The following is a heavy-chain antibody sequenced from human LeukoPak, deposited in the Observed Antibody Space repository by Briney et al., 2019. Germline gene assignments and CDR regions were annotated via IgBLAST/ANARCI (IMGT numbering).Heavy chain of an antibody. J-gene: IGHJ4*02. Sequence: GASVKVSCKASGYSFTDYYIHWVQQAPGKGLEWMGRVDPEDGETIYAEKFQGRVTISADTSTDTVYMELSSRRSEDTAVYYCARDPGGIVVVPAARAFDYWGQGTLVTVSS. V-gene: IGHV1-69-2*01. CDR1: GYSFTDYY. CDR2: VDPEDGET. CDR3: ARDPGGIVVVPAARAFDY. D-gene: IGHD2-2*01.